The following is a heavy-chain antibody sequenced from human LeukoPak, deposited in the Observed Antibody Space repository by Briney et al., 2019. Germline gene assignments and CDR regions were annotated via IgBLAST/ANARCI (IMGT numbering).Heavy chain of an antibody. J-gene: IGHJ4*02. CDR1: GGSFSAYY. V-gene: IGHV4-34*10. CDR2: IYYSGNT. D-gene: IGHD1-26*01. Sequence: SETLSLTCAVCGGSFSAYYWSWIRQPPGKGLEWIGYIYYSGNTYYNPSLKSRVSMSVDTSKNQFSLKLSPVTAVDTAVYYCARKFSGDGVDYWGQGTLVTVSS. CDR3: ARKFSGDGVDY.